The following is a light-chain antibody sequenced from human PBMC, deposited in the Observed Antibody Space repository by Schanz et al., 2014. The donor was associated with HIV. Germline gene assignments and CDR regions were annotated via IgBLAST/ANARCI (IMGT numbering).Light chain of an antibody. Sequence: DIQMTQSPSSLSASVGDTVTIACRASQSITNYLNWYQQKPGKAPKLLIYAASNLQSGVPSRFSGSGSGTDFTLTISSLQPEDFATYYCLQYNSYPYTFGQGTKLEIK. CDR2: AAS. CDR3: LQYNSYPYT. J-gene: IGKJ2*01. V-gene: IGKV1-17*01. CDR1: QSITNY.